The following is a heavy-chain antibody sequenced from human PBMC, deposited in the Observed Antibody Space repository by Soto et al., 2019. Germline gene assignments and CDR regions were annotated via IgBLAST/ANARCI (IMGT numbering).Heavy chain of an antibody. J-gene: IGHJ4*02. Sequence: EVQLVESGGGLVQPGGSRRLSCAASGFTFSSYWMHWVRQAPGKGLVWVSRINSDGSSTSYADSVKGRFTISRDNAKNTLYLQMNSLRAEDTAVYYCARDLVGSSWYTVFDYWGQGTLVTVSS. V-gene: IGHV3-74*01. CDR1: GFTFSSYW. CDR3: ARDLVGSSWYTVFDY. D-gene: IGHD6-13*01. CDR2: INSDGSST.